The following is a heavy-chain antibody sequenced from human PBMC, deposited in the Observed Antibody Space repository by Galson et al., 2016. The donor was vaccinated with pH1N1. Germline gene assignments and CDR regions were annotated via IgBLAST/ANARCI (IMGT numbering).Heavy chain of an antibody. J-gene: IGHJ1*01. CDR1: GFTFSTYW. D-gene: IGHD6-13*01. Sequence: SLRLSCAASGFTFSTYWMTWVRQAPGKGLEWVANIKQDGSVKYYVDSVKGRFTISRDNAKNSLYLQMNSLRAEDTAVYYCARAIGAGACYWGQGTLVTVSS. CDR2: IKQDGSVK. V-gene: IGHV3-7*04. CDR3: ARAIGAGACY.